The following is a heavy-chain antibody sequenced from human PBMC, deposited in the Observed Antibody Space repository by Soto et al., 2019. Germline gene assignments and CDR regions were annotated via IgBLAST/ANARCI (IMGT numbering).Heavy chain of an antibody. V-gene: IGHV4-34*01. CDR3: ARGQIVVVVAATSGVWFDP. D-gene: IGHD2-15*01. Sequence: LSLTCAVYGGSFSGYYWSWIRQPPGKGLEWIGEINHSGSTNYNPSLKSRVTISVDTSKNQFSLKLSSVTAADTAVYYCARGQIVVVVAATSGVWFDPWRQGTLVTVSS. J-gene: IGHJ5*02. CDR2: INHSGST. CDR1: GGSFSGYY.